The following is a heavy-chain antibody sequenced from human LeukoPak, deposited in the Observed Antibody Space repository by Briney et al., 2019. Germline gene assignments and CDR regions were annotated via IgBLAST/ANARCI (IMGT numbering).Heavy chain of an antibody. J-gene: IGHJ4*02. D-gene: IGHD2-2*01. CDR1: GFTFTTYW. V-gene: IGHV3-21*01. CDR3: WVPATAGEADY. Sequence: GGSLRLSCAASGFTFTTYWMSWVRQAPGKGLEWVSSISSGTSYIYYADSVKGRFTISRDNAKNSLYLQMNSLRAEDTAVYYCWVPATAGEADYWGQGTLVTVSS. CDR2: ISSGTSYI.